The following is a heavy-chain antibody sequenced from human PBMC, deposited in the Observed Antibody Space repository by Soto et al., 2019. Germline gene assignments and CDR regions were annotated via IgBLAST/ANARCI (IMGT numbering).Heavy chain of an antibody. CDR3: ARGGGYCSSTSCHRDWFDP. CDR1: GGTFSSYA. J-gene: IGHJ5*02. Sequence: QVQLVQSGAEVKKPGSSVKVSCKASGGTFSSYAISWVRQAPGQGLEWMGGIIPNFGTANYAQKFQGRVTITADESTSTAYMALSSLRSKDTAVYYWARGGGYCSSTSCHRDWFDPWGQGTLVTVSS. CDR2: IIPNFGTA. D-gene: IGHD2-2*01. V-gene: IGHV1-69*01.